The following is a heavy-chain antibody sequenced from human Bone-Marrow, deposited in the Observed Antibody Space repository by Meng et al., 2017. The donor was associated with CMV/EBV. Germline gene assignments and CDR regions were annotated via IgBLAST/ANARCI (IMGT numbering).Heavy chain of an antibody. J-gene: IGHJ4*02. CDR1: GYSISSGYY. Sequence: ESLKISCTVSGYSISSGYYWGWIRQPPGKGLEWIGSIYHSGSTYYNPSLKSRVTISVDTSKNQFSLKLSSVTAADTAVYYCARVTFKQLLYVQDYWGQGTLVTVSS. CDR3: ARVTFKQLLYVQDY. D-gene: IGHD2-2*02. CDR2: IYHSGST. V-gene: IGHV4-38-2*02.